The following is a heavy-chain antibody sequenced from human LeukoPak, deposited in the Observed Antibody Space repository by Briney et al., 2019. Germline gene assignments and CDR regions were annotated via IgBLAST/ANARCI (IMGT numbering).Heavy chain of an antibody. CDR1: GGSISSSSYY. Sequence: SETLSLTCTVSGGSISSSSYYWGWIRQPPGKGLEWIGSIYYSGSTYYNPSLKSRVTISVDTSKNQISLKLSSVTAADTAVYYCATKGDRGYYDSSGYSDVYFDYWGQGTLVTVSS. J-gene: IGHJ4*02. V-gene: IGHV4-39*01. D-gene: IGHD3-22*01. CDR2: IYYSGST. CDR3: ATKGDRGYYDSSGYSDVYFDY.